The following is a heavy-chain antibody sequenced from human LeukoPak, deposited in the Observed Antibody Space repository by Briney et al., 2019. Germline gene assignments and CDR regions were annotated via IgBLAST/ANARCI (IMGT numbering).Heavy chain of an antibody. V-gene: IGHV3-30-3*01. CDR1: EFTFRNYV. CDR2: TSSDLNVK. Sequence: GGSLRLSCAASEFTFRNYVIHWVRQAPGKGLEWVAVTSSDLNVKLYADSVKGRFTISRDNSRSTLYLQMNSLRPEDTAIYYCAREGYYGSGSPPSLYFDYWGQGTLVTVSS. CDR3: AREGYYGSGSPPSLYFDY. J-gene: IGHJ4*02. D-gene: IGHD3-10*01.